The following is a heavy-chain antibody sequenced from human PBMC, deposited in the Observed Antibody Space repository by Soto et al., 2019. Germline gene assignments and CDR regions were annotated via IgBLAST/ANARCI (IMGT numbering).Heavy chain of an antibody. Sequence: GSLRLSCQASGFTFNNYALSWVGQAPGKGLEWVSAISSSGYSTYYADSVKGRFTISRDNSKNTVYLQMNNLRAEDTAVYYCAKGSVVVAAKFDSWGQGTLVTVSS. V-gene: IGHV3-23*01. D-gene: IGHD2-21*02. CDR2: ISSSGYST. CDR1: GFTFNNYA. J-gene: IGHJ4*02. CDR3: AKGSVVVAAKFDS.